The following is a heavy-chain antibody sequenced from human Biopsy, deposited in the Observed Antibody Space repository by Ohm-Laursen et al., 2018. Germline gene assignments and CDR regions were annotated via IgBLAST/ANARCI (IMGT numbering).Heavy chain of an antibody. CDR2: LHDRGVT. Sequence: SLRLSCAASGITVNDHYMSWVRQAPGKGLEWVSSLHDRGVTYYADSVKGRFTISGDNPKNTLYLQMNGLRAEDTAVYFCQGGHLPPGQFYGVDAWGQGTTVTVSS. V-gene: IGHV3-53*01. D-gene: IGHD3-16*01. J-gene: IGHJ6*02. CDR3: QGGHLPPGQFYGVDA. CDR1: GITVNDHY.